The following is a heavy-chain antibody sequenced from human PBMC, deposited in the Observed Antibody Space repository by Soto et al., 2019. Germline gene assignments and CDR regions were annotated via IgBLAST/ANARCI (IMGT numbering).Heavy chain of an antibody. CDR3: AKSKWSTSGYYADYYYGMDV. J-gene: IGHJ6*02. V-gene: IGHV3-23*01. CDR1: GFTFSSYA. CDR2: ISGSGGST. Sequence: EVQLLESGGGLVQPGGSLRLSCAASGFTFSSYAMSWVRQAPGKGLEWVSAISGSGGSTYYADSVKGRFTISRDNSKNTLYLQMNSLRAEDTAVYYCAKSKWSTSGYYADYYYGMDVWGQGTTVTVSS. D-gene: IGHD3-3*01.